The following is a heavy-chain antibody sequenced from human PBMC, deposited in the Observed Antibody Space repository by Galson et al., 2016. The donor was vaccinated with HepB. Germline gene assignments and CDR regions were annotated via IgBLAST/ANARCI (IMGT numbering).Heavy chain of an antibody. CDR2: ISGFNGNT. D-gene: IGHD1-26*01. J-gene: IGHJ4*02. V-gene: IGHV1-18*04. CDR1: GYAFGNNG. CDR3: ARGSGDDYFDF. Sequence: SCKASGYAFGNNGISWVRQAPGQGLEWMEWISGFNGNTKYAQRLKGRVTMTTDTSTSTAYMEMGSLTSDDTAMYYCARGSGDDYFDFRGQGTLVTVSS.